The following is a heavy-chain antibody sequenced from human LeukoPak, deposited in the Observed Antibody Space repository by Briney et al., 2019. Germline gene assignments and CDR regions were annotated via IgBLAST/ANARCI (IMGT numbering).Heavy chain of an antibody. CDR2: INVSGGST. CDR1: GFTFSSYA. Sequence: PGGSLRLSCAASGFTFSSYAMSWVRQAPGKGLEWVSDINVSGGSTYYADSVKGRFTISRDNSKNTLYLQMNSLRAEDTAVYYCAKRARIVPAAIVDYWGQGTLVTVSS. D-gene: IGHD2-2*01. J-gene: IGHJ4*02. V-gene: IGHV3-23*01. CDR3: AKRARIVPAAIVDY.